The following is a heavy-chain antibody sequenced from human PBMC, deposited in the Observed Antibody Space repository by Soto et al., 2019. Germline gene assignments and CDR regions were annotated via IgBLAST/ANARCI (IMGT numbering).Heavy chain of an antibody. Sequence: EVQLVESGGGLVQPGGSLRLSCAASGFTFSSYWMHWVRQAPGKGLVWVSRINSDGSSTSYADSVKGRFTISRDNARTPCYLKINGLRAEDTAVNNCERVLKGYLFHPFTYWGRGPWSPSPQ. CDR1: GFTFSSYW. D-gene: IGHD3-22*01. CDR2: INSDGSST. V-gene: IGHV3-74*01. CDR3: ERVLKGYLFHPFTY. J-gene: IGHJ4*02.